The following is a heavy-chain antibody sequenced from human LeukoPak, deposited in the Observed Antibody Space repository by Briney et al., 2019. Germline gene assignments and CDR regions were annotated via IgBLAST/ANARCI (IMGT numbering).Heavy chain of an antibody. J-gene: IGHJ4*02. CDR3: AKDRGMGSGWYLFDY. Sequence: GGSLRLSCAASGFTFSRHWMTWVRQAPGKGLEWVANIKHDGSEKNYVDSVMGRFTISRDNAKNSLYLQMNSLRAEDTAVFYCAKDRGMGSGWYLFDYWGQGTLVTVSS. CDR1: GFTFSRHW. V-gene: IGHV3-7*03. D-gene: IGHD6-19*01. CDR2: IKHDGSEK.